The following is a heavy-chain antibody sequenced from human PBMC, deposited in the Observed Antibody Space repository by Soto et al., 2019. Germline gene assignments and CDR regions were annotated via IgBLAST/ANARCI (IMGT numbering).Heavy chain of an antibody. Sequence: PGGSLRLSCAASGFTFSSYEMNWVRQAPGKGLEWVSYISSSGSTIYYADSVKGRFTISRDNAKNSLYLQMNSLRAEDTAVYYCARDPKGYYDSSGYSVWFDPWGQGTLVTVSS. CDR3: ARDPKGYYDSSGYSVWFDP. CDR1: GFTFSSYE. D-gene: IGHD3-22*01. V-gene: IGHV3-48*03. J-gene: IGHJ5*02. CDR2: ISSSGSTI.